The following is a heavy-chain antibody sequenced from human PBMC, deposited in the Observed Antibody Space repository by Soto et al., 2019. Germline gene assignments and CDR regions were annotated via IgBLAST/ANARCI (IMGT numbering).Heavy chain of an antibody. CDR1: GYTFTSYG. Sequence: ASVKVSCKASGYTFTSYGISWVRQAPGQGLEWMGWISAYNGDTNYAQKLQGRVTMATDTSTSTAYMELRSLRSDDTAVYYCAREGITGTTSHYYYYGMDVWGQGTTVTVSS. CDR3: AREGITGTTSHYYYYGMDV. V-gene: IGHV1-18*01. D-gene: IGHD1-7*01. CDR2: ISAYNGDT. J-gene: IGHJ6*02.